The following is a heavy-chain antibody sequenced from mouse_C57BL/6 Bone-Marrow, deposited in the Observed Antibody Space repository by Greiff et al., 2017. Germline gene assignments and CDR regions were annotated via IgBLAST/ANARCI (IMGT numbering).Heavy chain of an antibody. CDR2: ISYSGST. CDR3: ASAYYSNYDYARDY. Sequence: EVKLMESGPGLAKPSQTLSLTCSVTGYSITSDYWNWIRKFPGNKLEYMGYISYSGSTYYNPSLKSRISITRDTSKNQYYLQLNSVTTEDTATYDCASAYYSNYDYARDYWGQGTSVTVSS. CDR1: GYSITSDY. J-gene: IGHJ4*01. V-gene: IGHV3-8*01. D-gene: IGHD2-5*01.